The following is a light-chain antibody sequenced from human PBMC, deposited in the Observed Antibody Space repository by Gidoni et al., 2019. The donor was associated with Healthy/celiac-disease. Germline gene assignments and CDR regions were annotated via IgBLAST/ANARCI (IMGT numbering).Light chain of an antibody. CDR1: QSVNSN. CDR3: QQYNNWPPLT. CDR2: GAS. V-gene: IGKV3-15*01. Sequence: EIVMTRSPATLSVSPGERATLSCRASQSVNSNLAWYQQKPGQVPRLLIYGASTRATGIPARFSGSGSGTEFTLTISSLQSEDFAVYYCQQYNNWPPLTFGGXTKVEIK. J-gene: IGKJ4*01.